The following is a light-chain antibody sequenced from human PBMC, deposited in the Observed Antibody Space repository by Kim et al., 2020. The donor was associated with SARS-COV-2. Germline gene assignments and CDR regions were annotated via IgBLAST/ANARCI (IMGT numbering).Light chain of an antibody. Sequence: SYELTQPPSVSVAPGKTARVTCSGDALPNQYAYWYQHKPGQAPNVVISKDSERPSGIPERFSGSSSGTTVTLTISGVQAEDEADYYCQSADSSGTSWVFGGGTQLTVL. J-gene: IGLJ3*02. CDR3: QSADSSGTSWV. V-gene: IGLV3-25*03. CDR1: ALPNQY. CDR2: KDS.